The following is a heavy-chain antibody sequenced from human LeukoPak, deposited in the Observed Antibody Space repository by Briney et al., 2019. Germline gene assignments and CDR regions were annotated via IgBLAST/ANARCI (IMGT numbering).Heavy chain of an antibody. D-gene: IGHD1-26*01. J-gene: IGHJ6*02. V-gene: IGHV3-21*01. CDR2: ISSSSSYI. Sequence: GGSLRLSCAASGFTFSSYSMNWVRQAPGKGLEWVSSISSSSSYIYYADSVEGRFTISRDNAKNSLYLQMNSLRAADTAVYYCARDTDSGSYRVYYYGMPVWGQGTTVTVSS. CDR1: GFTFSSYS. CDR3: ARDTDSGSYRVYYYGMPV.